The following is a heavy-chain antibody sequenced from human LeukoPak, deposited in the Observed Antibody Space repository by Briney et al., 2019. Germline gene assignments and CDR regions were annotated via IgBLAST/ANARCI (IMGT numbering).Heavy chain of an antibody. V-gene: IGHV3-7*04. J-gene: IGHJ3*02. CDR1: GFTFSNYW. D-gene: IGHD6-19*01. CDR3: ARVAVAATGAFDI. CDR2: IKQDGSEK. Sequence: GGSLRLSCAASGFTFSNYWMSWVRQAPGKGLEWVANIKQDGSEKNYVDSVKGRFTISRDDAKNSLYLQMNSLRVEDTAVYYCARVAVAATGAFDIWGQGTMVTVSS.